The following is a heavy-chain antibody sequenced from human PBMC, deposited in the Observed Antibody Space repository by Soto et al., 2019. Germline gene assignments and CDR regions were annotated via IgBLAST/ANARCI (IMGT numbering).Heavy chain of an antibody. J-gene: IGHJ4*02. CDR2: IWYDGSNK. CDR1: GFTFSSYG. V-gene: IGHV3-33*01. CDR3: ARDEMIVAGYFYY. D-gene: IGHD3-22*01. Sequence: QVQLVESGGGVVQPGRSLRLSCAASGFTFSSYGMHWVRQAPGKGLEWVAVIWYDGSNKYYADSVKGRFTISRDNSKNTLYLQMNSLRAEDTAVYYCARDEMIVAGYFYYWGQGTLVTVSS.